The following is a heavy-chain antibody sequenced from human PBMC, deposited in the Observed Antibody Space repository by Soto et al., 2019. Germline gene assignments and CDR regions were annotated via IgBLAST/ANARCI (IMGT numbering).Heavy chain of an antibody. CDR2: ISTDGSKK. J-gene: IGHJ6*02. Sequence: EQLVESGGGVVQPGTSLRLSCAASGFTFSLCAMHWVRQAPGKGLEWVAVISTDGSKKYHADSVKSRFTSSRDNSQKPVYLQMNSLRGGDTALYDCARGDMLTGDRSRHYYGMDVWGQGTTVTVSS. CDR3: ARGDMLTGDRSRHYYGMDV. V-gene: IGHV3-30-3*01. CDR1: GFTFSLCA. D-gene: IGHD3-9*01.